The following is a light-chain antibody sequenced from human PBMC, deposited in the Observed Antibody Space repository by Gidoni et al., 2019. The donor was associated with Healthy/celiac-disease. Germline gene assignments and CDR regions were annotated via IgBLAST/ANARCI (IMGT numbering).Light chain of an antibody. Sequence: QSALTQPASVSGSPGQSITISCTGTSSDVGGYNYVSWYQQHPGKAPKLMIYDVSNRPSGVSKRFSGSKSGNTASLTISGLQAEDEADYYCSSYTSSSTVVFGGGTKRTVL. J-gene: IGLJ2*01. CDR1: SSDVGGYNY. CDR3: SSYTSSSTVV. V-gene: IGLV2-14*01. CDR2: DVS.